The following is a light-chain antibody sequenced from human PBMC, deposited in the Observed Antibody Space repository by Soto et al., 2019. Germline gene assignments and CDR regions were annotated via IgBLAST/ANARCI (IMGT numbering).Light chain of an antibody. J-gene: IGKJ5*01. Sequence: EIVLTQSPATLSVSPGERATLSCRATETISTNLAWFQRKPGQPLRLLIYGSSTRATGVPDRFSGSGSGTEFTLIISSLQSEDVALYYCQQYSNWPPAITFGQGTRLEIK. CDR1: ETISTN. CDR3: QQYSNWPPAIT. CDR2: GSS. V-gene: IGKV3-15*01.